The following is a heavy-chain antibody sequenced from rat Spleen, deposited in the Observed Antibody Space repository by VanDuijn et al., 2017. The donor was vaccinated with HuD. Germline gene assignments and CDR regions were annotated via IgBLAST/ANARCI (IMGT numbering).Heavy chain of an antibody. V-gene: IGHV5-31*01. CDR1: GFTFNNHW. CDR3: ARAGYLRDWYFDF. Sequence: EVQLVESGGGLVQPGRSLKLSCVASGFTFNNHWMTWIRQAPGKGLEWVASISSGGGNTYYRDSVKGRFTISRDNTKNTLYLQMDNLRSEDTATYYCARAGYLRDWYFDFWGPGTMVTVSS. CDR2: ISSGGGNT. J-gene: IGHJ1*01. D-gene: IGHD2-2*01.